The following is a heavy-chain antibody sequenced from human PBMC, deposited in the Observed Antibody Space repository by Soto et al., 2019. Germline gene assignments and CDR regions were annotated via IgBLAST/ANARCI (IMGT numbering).Heavy chain of an antibody. V-gene: IGHV4-39*01. Sequence: QLQLQESGPGLVKPSETLSVTCTVSGGSISSTSYFWGWIRQPPGKGLEWIATVYYTGSIYYNPSHKSRVTLAVDTSKNQFSLKLRSVTAADTAIYYCARRATSGWYSFDYWGQGTLVSVSP. J-gene: IGHJ4*02. CDR1: GGSISSTSYF. CDR3: ARRATSGWYSFDY. D-gene: IGHD6-19*01. CDR2: VYYTGSI.